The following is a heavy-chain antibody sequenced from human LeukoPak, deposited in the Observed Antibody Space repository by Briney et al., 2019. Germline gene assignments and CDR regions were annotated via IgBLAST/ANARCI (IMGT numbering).Heavy chain of an antibody. V-gene: IGHV4-59*01. D-gene: IGHD4-17*01. CDR1: GGSISSYY. CDR3: ARVKGYGDYLDY. CDR2: IYYSGST. J-gene: IGHJ4*02. Sequence: KSSETLSLTCTVSGGSISSYYWSWIRQPPGKGLEWIGYIYYSGSTNYNPSLKSRVTISVDTSKNQFSLKLSSVTAADTAVYYCARVKGYGDYLDYWGQGTQVTVSS.